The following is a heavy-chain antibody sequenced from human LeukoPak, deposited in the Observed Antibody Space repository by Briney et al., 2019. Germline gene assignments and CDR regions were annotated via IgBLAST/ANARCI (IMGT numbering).Heavy chain of an antibody. D-gene: IGHD1-14*01. CDR1: GGSFSGYY. J-gene: IGHJ4*02. CDR3: ARDGIQRNLDF. V-gene: IGHV4-34*01. CDR2: INHSGST. Sequence: SETLSLTCAVYGGSFSGYYWSWIRQPPGKGLEWIGEINHSGSTNYNPSLKSRVTISVDTSKNQFSLKLSSVTAADTAVYYCARDGIQRNLDFWGQGTLVTVSS.